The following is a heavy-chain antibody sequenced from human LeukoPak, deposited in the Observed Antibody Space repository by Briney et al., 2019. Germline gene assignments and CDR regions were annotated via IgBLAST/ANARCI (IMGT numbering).Heavy chain of an antibody. Sequence: GASETVSCKASGSTFSDDVFSWVRQAPGHGLEWMGRLVPNFGRATYANHFQGRVTITAADSTRTVYMEVSSLTSDDTAIYFCATRPSCGGDCYSVGPLIYWGQGSLVTVSS. D-gene: IGHD2-21*02. CDR1: GSTFSDDV. CDR2: LVPNFGRA. V-gene: IGHV1-69*15. J-gene: IGHJ4*02. CDR3: ATRPSCGGDCYSVGPLIY.